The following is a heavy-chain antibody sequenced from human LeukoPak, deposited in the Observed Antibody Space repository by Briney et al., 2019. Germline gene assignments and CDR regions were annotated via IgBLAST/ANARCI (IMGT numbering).Heavy chain of an antibody. D-gene: IGHD5-24*01. CDR3: ARDYQLGRAWFDP. Sequence: PGGSLRLSCAASRFTFSSYSMSWVRQAPGKGLKWVSSISSGSGYTYHADSVKGRFTISRDNAKNSLYLQMNSLRAEDTAVYYCARDYQLGRAWFDPWGQGTLVTVSS. V-gene: IGHV3-21*01. J-gene: IGHJ5*02. CDR1: RFTFSSYS. CDR2: ISSGSGYT.